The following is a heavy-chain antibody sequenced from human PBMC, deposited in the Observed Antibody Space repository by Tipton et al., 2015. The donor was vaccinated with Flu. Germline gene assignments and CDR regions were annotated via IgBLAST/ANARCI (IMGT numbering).Heavy chain of an antibody. J-gene: IGHJ4*02. V-gene: IGHV4-39*07. Sequence: LRLSCTVSGGSISTSGYYWGWIRQPPGKGLEWIGSIRYGGSSYYTPSLKSRVTISLDMSKDQFSLKLASVTAADTAVYYCARVWSSFVATASLDYWGLGTLVTVSS. CDR1: GGSISTSGYY. CDR3: ARVWSSFVATASLDY. D-gene: IGHD1-1*01. CDR2: IRYGGSS.